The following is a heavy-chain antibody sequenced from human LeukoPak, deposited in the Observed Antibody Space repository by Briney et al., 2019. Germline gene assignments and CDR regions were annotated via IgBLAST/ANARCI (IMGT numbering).Heavy chain of an antibody. D-gene: IGHD6-19*01. CDR3: ARSPSPYSSGWYFDY. J-gene: IGHJ4*02. CDR1: GDSVSINSAA. CDR2: TYQRSKWYN. Sequence: SQTLSLTCAISGDSVSINSAAWNWLRQSPSRGLEWPGRTYQRSKWYNDYAVSVKSRITINPDISKNQFSLQLNSVTPEDTAVYYCARSPSPYSSGWYFDYWGQGTLVTVSS. V-gene: IGHV6-1*01.